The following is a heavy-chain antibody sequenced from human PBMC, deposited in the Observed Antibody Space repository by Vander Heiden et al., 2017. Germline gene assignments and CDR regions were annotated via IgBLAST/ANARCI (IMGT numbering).Heavy chain of an antibody. CDR1: GFTFGDYA. D-gene: IGHD3-3*01. Sequence: EVQLVESGGGLVKPGRSLRLSCTASGFTFGDYAMSWFRQAPGKGLEWGGFIRSKAYGGTTEYAASVKGRFTISRDDSKSIAYLQMNSLKTEDTAVYYCTRGRGEGFWSGSKGSAYWGQGTLVTVSS. J-gene: IGHJ4*02. V-gene: IGHV3-49*05. CDR2: IRSKAYGGTT. CDR3: TRGRGEGFWSGSKGSAY.